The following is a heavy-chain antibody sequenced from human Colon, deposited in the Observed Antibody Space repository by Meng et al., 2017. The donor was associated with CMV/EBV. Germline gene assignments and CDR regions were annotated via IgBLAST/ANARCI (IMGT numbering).Heavy chain of an antibody. J-gene: IGHJ6*02. V-gene: IGHV3-74*01. CDR2: MNNDGSSK. D-gene: IGHD5-12*01. Sequence: GESLKISCAASGFTFNNYWMYWVRQVPGKGLVWVSRMNNDGSSKSYADSVKGRFTISRDNAKNTLYLQMDSLRDEDTAVYYCARSVTTSDFDYYYGMDVWGQGTTVTVSS. CDR3: ARSVTTSDFDYYYGMDV. CDR1: GFTFNNYW.